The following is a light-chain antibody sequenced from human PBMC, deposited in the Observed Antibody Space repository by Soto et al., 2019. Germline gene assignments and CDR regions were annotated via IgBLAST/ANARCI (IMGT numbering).Light chain of an antibody. CDR1: QDISNY. Sequence: DIQMTQSPSSLSASVGDRVTITCQASQDISNYLNWYQQKPGKAPKLLIYDASNLETEVPSRFRGSGSGTDFTFTISSLQPEDIATYYCQQYDNLPLTFGPGTKVDIK. J-gene: IGKJ3*01. CDR3: QQYDNLPLT. V-gene: IGKV1-33*01. CDR2: DAS.